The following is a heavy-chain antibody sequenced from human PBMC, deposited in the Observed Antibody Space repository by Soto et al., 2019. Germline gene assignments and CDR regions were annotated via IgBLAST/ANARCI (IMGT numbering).Heavy chain of an antibody. Sequence: QVQLVQSGAEVKKPGSSVKVSCKASGYTFTGYYMHWVRQAPGQGLEWMGWINPKSGGTNYAQKFQGRVTMTRDTSISTAYMELSRLRSDDTAVYYCARDYGGATLDYFDYWGQGTLVTVSS. D-gene: IGHD1-26*01. V-gene: IGHV1-2*02. CDR1: GYTFTGYY. J-gene: IGHJ4*02. CDR2: INPKSGGT. CDR3: ARDYGGATLDYFDY.